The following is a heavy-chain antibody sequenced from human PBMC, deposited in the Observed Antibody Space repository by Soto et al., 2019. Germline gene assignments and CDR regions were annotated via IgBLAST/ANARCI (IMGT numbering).Heavy chain of an antibody. CDR2: IIPIFGTP. CDR1: GGTFTNYA. J-gene: IGHJ6*02. Sequence: SVKVSCKASGGTFTNYAFSWVRQAPGQGLEWMGGIIPIFGTPDYAQKFQGRVTITADESTRTASMELSSLRSDDTAVYYCARERSGGYCITTTCPKPFYYYAMDVGGQGTTVTVSS. CDR3: ARERSGGYCITTTCPKPFYYYAMDV. D-gene: IGHD2-2*01. V-gene: IGHV1-69*13.